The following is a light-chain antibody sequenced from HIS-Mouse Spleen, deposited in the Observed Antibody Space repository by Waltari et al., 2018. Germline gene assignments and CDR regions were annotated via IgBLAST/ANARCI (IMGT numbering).Light chain of an antibody. J-gene: IGKJ4*01. CDR1: QSVSSN. V-gene: IGKV3D-15*03. CDR3: QQYNNWPPLT. CDR2: GAS. Sequence: EIVMTQSPATLSVSPGERATLSCRASQSVSSNLAWYQQKPGQAPRLLIYGASIRATGIAGRVSGSGSGTEFTLTISILQSEDFAVYYCQQYNNWPPLTFGGGTKVEIK.